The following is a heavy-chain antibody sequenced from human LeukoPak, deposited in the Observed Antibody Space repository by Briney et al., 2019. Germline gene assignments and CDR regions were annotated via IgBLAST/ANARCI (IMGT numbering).Heavy chain of an antibody. CDR2: IYHSGST. D-gene: IGHD2-2*01. J-gene: IGHJ3*02. Sequence: PSETLSLTCTVSGYSISSGYYWGWIRQPPGKGLEWIGSIYHSGSTYYNPSLKSRVTISVDTSKNQFSLKLSSVTAADTAVYYCARFIVVVPAAMGAFDIWGQGTMVTVSS. CDR1: GYSISSGYY. V-gene: IGHV4-38-2*02. CDR3: ARFIVVVPAAMGAFDI.